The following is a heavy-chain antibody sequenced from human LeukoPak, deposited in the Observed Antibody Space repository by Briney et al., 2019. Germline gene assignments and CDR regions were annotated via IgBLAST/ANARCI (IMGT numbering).Heavy chain of an antibody. J-gene: IGHJ4*02. D-gene: IGHD3-22*01. Sequence: SVKVSCXASGGTFSIYAISWVRQARGQGLEWMAGIIPIFGTANYAQKFQGRVTITTDESMSTAYMELSSLRSEDTAVYYCATTRSGPDSSGYYFDYWGQGTLVTVSS. CDR1: GGTFSIYA. V-gene: IGHV1-69*05. CDR2: IIPIFGTA. CDR3: ATTRSGPDSSGYYFDY.